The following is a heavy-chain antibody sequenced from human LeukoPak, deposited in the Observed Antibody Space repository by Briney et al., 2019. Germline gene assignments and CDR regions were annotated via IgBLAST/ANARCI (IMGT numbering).Heavy chain of an antibody. D-gene: IGHD1-26*01. CDR2: TSDRGDYT. J-gene: IGHJ4*02. CDR3: AKKAQYNGNYPLDY. CDR1: GFTFSNAW. Sequence: GGSLRLSCAASGFTFSNAWMNWVRQAPGKGLEWVSGTSDRGDYTYYADSVKGRFTISRDNSKNTLYLQMNSLRAEDTALYFCAKKAQYNGNYPLDYWGQGTLVTVSS. V-gene: IGHV3-23*01.